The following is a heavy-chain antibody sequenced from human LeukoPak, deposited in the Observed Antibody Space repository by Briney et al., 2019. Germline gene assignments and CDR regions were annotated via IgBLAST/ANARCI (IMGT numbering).Heavy chain of an antibody. J-gene: IGHJ2*01. CDR2: ISHSGSP. CDR1: GYSISSGYY. D-gene: IGHD2-21*02. Sequence: PSETLSLTCTVSGYSISSGYYWGWIRQPPGKGLEWTGSISHSGSPYYNPSLKSRVTISVHTSKNQFSLKLSSVTAADTAVYYCARDPVVPATSMQFDWYFDLWGRGTLVTVSS. V-gene: IGHV4-38-2*02. CDR3: ARDPVVPATSMQFDWYFDL.